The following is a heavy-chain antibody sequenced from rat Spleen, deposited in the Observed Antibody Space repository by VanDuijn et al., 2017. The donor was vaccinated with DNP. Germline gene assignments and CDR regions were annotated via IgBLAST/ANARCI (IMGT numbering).Heavy chain of an antibody. J-gene: IGHJ2*01. CDR3: ASWAPIAPISTSNY. CDR1: GFTFSTYW. V-gene: IGHV5-58*01. CDR2: INTDGGGT. D-gene: IGHD1-2*01. Sequence: EVQLVENGGGLVQPGRSLKLSCVASGFTFSTYWMFWVRQAPGKGLEWIASINTDGGGTYYPDSVKGRFTISRDNAKNTVHLQMNSLRSADTATYYCASWAPIAPISTSNYWGQGVMVTVSS.